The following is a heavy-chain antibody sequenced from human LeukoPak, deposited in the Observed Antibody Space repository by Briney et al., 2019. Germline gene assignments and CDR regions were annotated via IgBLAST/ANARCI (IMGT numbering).Heavy chain of an antibody. CDR2: IIPILGIA. CDR1: GGTFSSYA. J-gene: IGHJ6*03. CDR3: ASRRERFSPYYYMDV. Sequence: ASVKVSCKASGGTFSSYAISWVRQAPGQGLEWMGRIIPILGIANYAQKFQGRVTITADKSTSTAYMELSSLRSEDTAVYYCASRRERFSPYYYMDVWGKGTTVTVSS. D-gene: IGHD3-3*01. V-gene: IGHV1-69*04.